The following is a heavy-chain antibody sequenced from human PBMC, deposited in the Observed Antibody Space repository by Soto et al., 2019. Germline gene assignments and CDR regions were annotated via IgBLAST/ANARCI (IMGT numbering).Heavy chain of an antibody. Sequence: QVQLVESGGGVVQPGRSLRLSCAASGFTFSSYGMHWVRQAPGKGLEWVAVIWYDGSNKYYADSVKGRFTISRDNSKNTLYLQMNSLRADDTAVYYCARDNGSYFDYWGQGTLVTVSS. CDR2: IWYDGSNK. CDR3: ARDNGSYFDY. D-gene: IGHD2-15*01. J-gene: IGHJ4*02. V-gene: IGHV3-33*01. CDR1: GFTFSSYG.